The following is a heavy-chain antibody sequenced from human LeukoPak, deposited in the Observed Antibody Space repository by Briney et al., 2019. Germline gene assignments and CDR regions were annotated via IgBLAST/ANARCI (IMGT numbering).Heavy chain of an antibody. D-gene: IGHD3-22*01. CDR1: GGSFSGYY. CDR2: INHSGST. CDR3: ARGKNYYDSSGYYSHLFGY. V-gene: IGHV4-34*01. Sequence: SQTLSLTCAVYGGSFSGYYWSWIRQPPGKGLEWIGEINHSGSTNYNPSLKSRVTISVDTSKNQFSLKLSSVTAADTAVYYCARGKNYYDSSGYYSHLFGYWGQGTLVTVSS. J-gene: IGHJ4*02.